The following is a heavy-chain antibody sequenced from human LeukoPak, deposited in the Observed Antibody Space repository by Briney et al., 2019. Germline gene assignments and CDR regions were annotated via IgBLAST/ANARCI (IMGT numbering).Heavy chain of an antibody. Sequence: SVKVSCKASGGTFGSYAISWVRQAPGQGLEWMGRIIPILGIANYAQKFQGRVTITADKSTSTAYMELSSLRSEDTAVYYCARDDGGSSSGFNNWFDPWGQGTLVTVSS. CDR1: GGTFGSYA. D-gene: IGHD6-6*01. CDR2: IIPILGIA. J-gene: IGHJ5*02. CDR3: ARDDGGSSSGFNNWFDP. V-gene: IGHV1-69*04.